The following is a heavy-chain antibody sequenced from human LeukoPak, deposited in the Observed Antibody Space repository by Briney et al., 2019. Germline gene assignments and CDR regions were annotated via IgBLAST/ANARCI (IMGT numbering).Heavy chain of an antibody. Sequence: GASVKVSCKPSGYTFTSYGISCVRQAPGQGLEWMGWISAYNGNTNYAQKLQGRVTMTTDTSTSTAYMELRSLRSDDTAVYYCASSVEYSSSSSYYYYGMDVWGQGTTVTVSS. CDR2: ISAYNGNT. V-gene: IGHV1-18*01. J-gene: IGHJ6*02. D-gene: IGHD6-6*01. CDR3: ASSVEYSSSSSYYYYGMDV. CDR1: GYTFTSYG.